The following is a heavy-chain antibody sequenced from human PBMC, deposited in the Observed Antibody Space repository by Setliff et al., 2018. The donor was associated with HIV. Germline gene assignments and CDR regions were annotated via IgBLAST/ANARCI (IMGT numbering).Heavy chain of an antibody. D-gene: IGHD2-2*01. J-gene: IGHJ4*02. CDR1: GFTFSSYW. V-gene: IGHV3-74*01. CDR3: ARWGRGSTSGFDY. Sequence: GESLRLSCAASGFTFSSYWVHWVRQTPGKGLMWVSRINTDGSDTSYADAVKGRFTVSRDNAQDTLYLQMNSLRAEDTAMYCCARWGRGSTSGFDYWGQGTQVTVSS. CDR2: INTDGSDT.